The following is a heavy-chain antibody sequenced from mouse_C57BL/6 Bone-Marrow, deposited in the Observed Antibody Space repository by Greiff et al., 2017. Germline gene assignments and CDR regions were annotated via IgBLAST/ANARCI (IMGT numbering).Heavy chain of an antibody. D-gene: IGHD1-1*02. V-gene: IGHV1-85*01. J-gene: IGHJ1*03. CDR3: ATVDFDGGSGDWEFEF. Sequence: VQLQQSGPELVKPGASVKLSCKASGYTFTSYDINWVKQRPGQGLEWIGWIYPRDGSTKYNEKFKGKATLTVDTSSSTAYMELHSLTSEDSAVYFWATVDFDGGSGDWEFEFWGRGTTVTVSS. CDR1: GYTFTSYD. CDR2: IYPRDGST.